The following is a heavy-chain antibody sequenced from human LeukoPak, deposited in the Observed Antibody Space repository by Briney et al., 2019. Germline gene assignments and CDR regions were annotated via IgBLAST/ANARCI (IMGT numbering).Heavy chain of an antibody. D-gene: IGHD1-26*01. J-gene: IGHJ4*02. CDR1: GFTFSSYS. V-gene: IGHV3-21*01. CDR2: ISSSSSYV. CDR3: ARGGYSGSFDFDY. Sequence: GGSLRLSCAASGFTFSSYSMNWVRQAPGKGLEWVSSISSSSSYVYYADSVKGRFTISRDNAKNSLYLQMNNLRAEDTAVYYCARGGYSGSFDFDYWGQGTLVTVSS.